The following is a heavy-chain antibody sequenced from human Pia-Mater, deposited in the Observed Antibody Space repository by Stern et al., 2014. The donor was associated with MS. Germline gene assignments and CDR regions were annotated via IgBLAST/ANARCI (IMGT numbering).Heavy chain of an antibody. CDR2: INPDGGRT. D-gene: IGHD4-17*01. CDR3: ARPFPYAN. Sequence: QVQLVQSGAEVKKPGASVKLSCTASGNTFSTYSIHWVRQAPGPGLVWVGMINPDGGRTTYAQAFRDRVPMTRDKSPSKVYMPRSSLGSEDTAFYCCARPFPYANWGQGTLVTVSS. V-gene: IGHV1-46*01. CDR1: GNTFSTYS. J-gene: IGHJ4*02.